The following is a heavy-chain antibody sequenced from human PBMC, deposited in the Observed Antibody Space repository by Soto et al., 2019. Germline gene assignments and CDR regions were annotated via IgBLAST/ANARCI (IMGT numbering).Heavy chain of an antibody. CDR1: GYTFTGYY. CDR2: INPYTGGT. J-gene: IGHJ6*02. Sequence: QVQLVQSGSEVKEPGASVKVSCKASGYTFTGYYVLWVRQAPGQGPERMGWINPYTGGTNYAQKFQGRVTMTRDTSISTAYMELSKLISDDTAVYYCATQFHHCGGDCYRGPYFGMDVWGQGTTVTVSS. D-gene: IGHD2-21*02. V-gene: IGHV1-2*02. CDR3: ATQFHHCGGDCYRGPYFGMDV.